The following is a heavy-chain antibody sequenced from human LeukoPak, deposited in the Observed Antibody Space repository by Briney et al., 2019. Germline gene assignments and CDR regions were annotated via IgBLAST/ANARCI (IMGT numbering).Heavy chain of an antibody. CDR1: GFTFSDFA. J-gene: IGHJ5*02. Sequence: PGGSLRLSCAAPGFTFSDFAMIWVRQPPGKGLEWVSSTFQGGGEIHYADSVRGRFTISRDNSRSTLFLQMNSLRGEDTAIYYCATYRQVMLPFEAWGRGTLVTVSS. V-gene: IGHV3-23*01. CDR3: ATYRQVMLPFEA. D-gene: IGHD5-18*01. CDR2: TFQGGGEI.